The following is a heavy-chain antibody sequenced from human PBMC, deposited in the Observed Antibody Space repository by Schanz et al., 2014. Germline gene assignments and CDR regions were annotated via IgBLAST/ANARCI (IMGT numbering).Heavy chain of an antibody. J-gene: IGHJ3*02. CDR1: GGTFSTYP. CDR2: ISPYNGNT. CDR3: ARGTMPGTFDI. V-gene: IGHV1-18*04. Sequence: QEQLVQSGAEVRKPGASVKVSCKASGGTFSTYPINWLRQAPGQGLEWMGRISPYNGNTNYAQKLQGRVTFTADKSTSTAYMELSSLRYEDTALYYCARGTMPGTFDIWGQGTMVTVSS. D-gene: IGHD2-2*01.